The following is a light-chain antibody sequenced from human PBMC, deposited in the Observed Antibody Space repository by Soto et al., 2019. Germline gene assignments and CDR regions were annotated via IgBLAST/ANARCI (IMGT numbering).Light chain of an antibody. V-gene: IGKV3-15*01. CDR1: QSVSSN. CDR2: GAS. J-gene: IGKJ2*01. CDR3: QQYNNWPPMYT. Sequence: EIVMTQSPATLSVSPGERATLSCSASQSVSSNLAWYQQKPGQAPRLLIYGASTRATGIPARFSGSGSGTEFTLTISSLQSEDLAGYYCQQYNNWPPMYTFGQGTKLEIK.